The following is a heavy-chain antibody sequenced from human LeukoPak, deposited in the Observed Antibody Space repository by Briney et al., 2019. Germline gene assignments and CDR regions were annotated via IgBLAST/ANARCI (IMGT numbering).Heavy chain of an antibody. Sequence: ASVKVSCKASGFTLTDYIHWVRQDPRQGVQWMGWIKPNSGDTDYAQKFQGRVTMTRDTYISTVYMELSSLRSDDRAVYYCARADSVPAGDYHYWYMDVWGKGTMVTVSS. CDR2: IKPNSGDT. J-gene: IGHJ6*03. V-gene: IGHV1-2*02. CDR1: GFTLTDY. CDR3: ARADSVPAGDYHYWYMDV. D-gene: IGHD2-2*01.